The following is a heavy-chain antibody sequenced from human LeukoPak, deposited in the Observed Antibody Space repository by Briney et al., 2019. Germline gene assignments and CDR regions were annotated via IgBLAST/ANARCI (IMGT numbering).Heavy chain of an antibody. CDR3: ARDAIFGDYYMDV. CDR1: GGSIGSYY. Sequence: SETLSLTCTVSGGSIGSYYWSWIRQPAGKGLEWIGRIYTSGSTNYNPSLKSRVTMSEDTSKNQFSLKLSSVSAADTAVYYCARDAIFGDYYMDVWGKGTTVTVSS. D-gene: IGHD3-3*01. V-gene: IGHV4-4*07. CDR2: IYTSGST. J-gene: IGHJ6*03.